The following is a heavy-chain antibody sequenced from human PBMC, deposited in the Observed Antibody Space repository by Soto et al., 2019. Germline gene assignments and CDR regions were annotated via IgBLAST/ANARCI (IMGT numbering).Heavy chain of an antibody. J-gene: IGHJ4*02. V-gene: IGHV3-30*03. Sequence: QVQLVESGGGVVQPGRSLRLSCAASGFTFSSYGMHWVRQAPGKWLEWVAVISYDGSNKYYADSVKGRFTISRDNSKNTLYLQMNSLRAEDTAVYYCAIGDYGDYEQTPIAYWGQGTLVTVSS. CDR2: ISYDGSNK. CDR3: AIGDYGDYEQTPIAY. CDR1: GFTFSSYG. D-gene: IGHD4-17*01.